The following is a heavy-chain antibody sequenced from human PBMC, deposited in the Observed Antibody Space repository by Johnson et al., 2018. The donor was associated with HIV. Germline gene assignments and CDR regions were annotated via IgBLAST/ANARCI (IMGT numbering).Heavy chain of an antibody. CDR3: ARDDDAFDI. CDR2: IGTAGDT. Sequence: VQLVESGGGLVQPGRSLRLSCAASGFTFDDYAIHWVRQAPGKGLEWVSAIGTAGDTYYQGSVKGRFTISRENAKNSLYLQMNSLRAEDTAVYYCARDDDAFDIWGQGTMVTVSS. V-gene: IGHV3-13*01. J-gene: IGHJ3*02. CDR1: GFTFDDYA.